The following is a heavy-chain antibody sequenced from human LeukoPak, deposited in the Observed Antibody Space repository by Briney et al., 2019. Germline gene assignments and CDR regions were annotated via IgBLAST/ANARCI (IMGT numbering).Heavy chain of an antibody. D-gene: IGHD1-14*01. CDR2: IYPGDSET. CDR1: GYNFTRYW. CDR3: PRGGITRSAPFDY. Sequence: GESLKISCKGSGYNFTRYWIGWVRQMPGKGLEWMGIIYPGDSETRYSPSFQDQVTISADKSISTAYLQWSSLKASDTTMYYCPRGGITRSAPFDYWGQGALVTVSS. J-gene: IGHJ4*02. V-gene: IGHV5-51*01.